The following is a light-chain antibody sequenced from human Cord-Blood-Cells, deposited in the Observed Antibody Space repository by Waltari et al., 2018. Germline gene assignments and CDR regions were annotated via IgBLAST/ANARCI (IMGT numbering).Light chain of an antibody. J-gene: IGKJ3*01. CDR1: QSLLHSNGYNY. Sequence: DVVMTQSPLSLPVTLGQPASISCRSSQSLLHSNGYNYLDWYLQKPGQSPQLLIYLGSNRASGVPDRFSGSGSGTDFTLKISRVEAEDVGVYYCMQALQTPLTFGPGTKVDIK. CDR2: LGS. CDR3: MQALQTPLT. V-gene: IGKV2-28*01.